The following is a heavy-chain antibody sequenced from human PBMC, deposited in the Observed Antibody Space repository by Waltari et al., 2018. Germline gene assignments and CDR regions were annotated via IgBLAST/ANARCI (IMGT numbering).Heavy chain of an antibody. V-gene: IGHV3-53*01. Sequence: VSSNYMSWVRQAPGKGLEWVSVIYSGGSTYYADSVKGRFTISRDNSKNTLYLQMNSLRAEDTAVYYCARDKDYFDIWGQGTMVTVSS. D-gene: IGHD4-17*01. CDR1: VSSNY. J-gene: IGHJ3*02. CDR3: ARDKDYFDI. CDR2: IYSGGST.